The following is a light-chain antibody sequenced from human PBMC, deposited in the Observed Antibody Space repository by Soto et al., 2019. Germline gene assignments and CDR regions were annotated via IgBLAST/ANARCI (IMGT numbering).Light chain of an antibody. V-gene: IGKV1-5*01. Sequence: DIQMTQSPSTLSASVGDRVTITCRASRSISVWLAWYQQKPGKAPKLLIFDASSLESGVPSRFSGSGSGAQFTLTISSLQSEDFAVYYCQQYSNWPPFTFGPGTKLDIK. CDR1: RSISVW. CDR3: QQYSNWPPFT. J-gene: IGKJ3*01. CDR2: DAS.